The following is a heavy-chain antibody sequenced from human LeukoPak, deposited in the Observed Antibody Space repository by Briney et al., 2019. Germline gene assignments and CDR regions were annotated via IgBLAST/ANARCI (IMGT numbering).Heavy chain of an antibody. Sequence: SVKVSCKASGYTFTGYYMHWVRQAPGQGLEWMGRIIPILGIANYAQKFQGRVTITADKSTSTAYMELSSLRSEDTAVYYCATDIDYWGQGTLVTVSS. V-gene: IGHV1-69*04. CDR3: ATDIDY. CDR1: GYTFTGYY. CDR2: IIPILGIA. J-gene: IGHJ4*02.